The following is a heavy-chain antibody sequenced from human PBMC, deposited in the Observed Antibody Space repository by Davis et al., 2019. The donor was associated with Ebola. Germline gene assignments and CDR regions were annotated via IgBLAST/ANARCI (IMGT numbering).Heavy chain of an antibody. V-gene: IGHV3-23*01. J-gene: IGHJ4*02. CDR1: GFTFSSYA. D-gene: IGHD2-15*01. CDR2: ISGSGGST. CDR3: ATPVPRYCSGGSCYDY. Sequence: GESLKISCAASGFTFSSYAMSWVRQAPGKGLEWVSAISGSGGSTYYADSVKGRFTISRDNSKNTLYLQMNSLRAEDTAVYYCATPVPRYCSGGSCYDYWGQGTLVTVSS.